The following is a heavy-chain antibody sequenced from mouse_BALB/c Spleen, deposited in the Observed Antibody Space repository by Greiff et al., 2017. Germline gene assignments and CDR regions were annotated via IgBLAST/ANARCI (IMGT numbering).Heavy chain of an antibody. D-gene: IGHD1-1*01. V-gene: IGHV3-6*02. J-gene: IGHJ2*01. CDR2: LSYDGSN. CDR1: GYSITSGYY. CDR3: ARVGNWGYYGDC. Sequence: EVKLQESGPGLVKPSQSLSLTCSVTGYSITSGYYWYLSRQFPGNKLEWMGYLSYDGSNNYNPSLKNRISITRDTSKNQFFLKLKSVTTEDTATYYWARVGNWGYYGDCGGRGTAPAVAA.